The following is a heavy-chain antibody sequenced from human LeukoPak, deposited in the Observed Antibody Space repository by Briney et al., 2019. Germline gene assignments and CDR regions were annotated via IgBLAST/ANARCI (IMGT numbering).Heavy chain of an antibody. CDR1: GDSVSSNRGA. J-gene: IGHJ4*02. D-gene: IGHD7-27*01. CDR2: TYYRSKWYN. CDR3: ARQLGPIDY. Sequence: SQTLSLTCAISGDSVSSNRGAWNWIRQSPSRGFQWLGRTYYRSKWYNDYAVSEKSRITINADTSKNQFSLQLNSVTPEDTAVYYCARQLGPIDYWGQGTLVTVSS. V-gene: IGHV6-1*01.